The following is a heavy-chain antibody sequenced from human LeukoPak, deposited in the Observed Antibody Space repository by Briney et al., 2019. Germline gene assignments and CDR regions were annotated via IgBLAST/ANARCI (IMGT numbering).Heavy chain of an antibody. CDR2: TYYRSKWYY. Sequence: SQTLSLTCAISGDSVSSNTAAWSWIRQSPSRGLEWLGRTYYRSKWYYDYAVSVKSRITINPGTSKNQFSLQLNSVTSEDTAVYFCARVKDYYDGSVYYFLDYWGQGTLVTVSS. V-gene: IGHV6-1*01. J-gene: IGHJ4*02. D-gene: IGHD3-22*01. CDR3: ARVKDYYDGSVYYFLDY. CDR1: GDSVSSNTAA.